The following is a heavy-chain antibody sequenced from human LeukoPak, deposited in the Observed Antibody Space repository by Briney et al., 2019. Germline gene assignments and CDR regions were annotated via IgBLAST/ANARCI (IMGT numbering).Heavy chain of an antibody. CDR1: GGSFSGYY. CDR3: ARAVGYCSGGSCYSGWFDP. V-gene: IGHV4-34*01. Sequence: SETLSLTCAVYGGSFSGYYWSWIRQPPGKGLEWIGEINHSGSTNYNPSLKSRVIISVDTTKNQYSLKLSSVTAADMAVYYCARAVGYCSGGSCYSGWFDPWGQGTLVTVSS. CDR2: INHSGST. J-gene: IGHJ5*02. D-gene: IGHD2-15*01.